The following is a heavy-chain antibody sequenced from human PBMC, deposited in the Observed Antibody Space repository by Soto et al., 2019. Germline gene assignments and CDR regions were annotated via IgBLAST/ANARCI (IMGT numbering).Heavy chain of an antibody. Sequence: EVKLLESGGVVVQPGGSLRLSCAASGFDFGDYTMYWVRQPPGKALEWVSLIGWDGSVAYYRDSVKGRFTISRDNKKNDLYLQMNSLTTEDIGLYYCVAGGDTSGALDYWGQGTLVTVSS. D-gene: IGHD3-22*01. V-gene: IGHV3-43*01. J-gene: IGHJ4*02. CDR1: GFDFGDYT. CDR2: IGWDGSVA. CDR3: VAGGDTSGALDY.